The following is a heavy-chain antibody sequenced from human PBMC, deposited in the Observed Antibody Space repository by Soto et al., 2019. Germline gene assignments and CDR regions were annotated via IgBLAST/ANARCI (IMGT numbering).Heavy chain of an antibody. CDR1: GYTFTTYA. J-gene: IGHJ4*02. D-gene: IGHD5-18*01. CDR2: INAGSADI. V-gene: IGHV1-3*01. Sequence: ASVKVSCKASGYTFTTYALHWVRQAPGQRLEWMGWINAGSADIKYSQKFQGRVTITRDTSASTVYMELSSLRSEDTAVYYCARVGGRGYSYGHFDYWGQGAMVTVSS. CDR3: ARVGGRGYSYGHFDY.